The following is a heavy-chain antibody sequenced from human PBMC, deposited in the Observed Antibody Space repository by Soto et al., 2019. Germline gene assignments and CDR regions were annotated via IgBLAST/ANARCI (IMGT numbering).Heavy chain of an antibody. CDR2: ISYDGNNK. J-gene: IGHJ1*01. V-gene: IGHV3-30*18. D-gene: IGHD3-22*01. Sequence: QVQLVESGGGVVQPGRSLRLSCAASGFTFSSYGMHWVRQAPGKGLEWVAVISYDGNNKYYADSVKGRFTISRDNSKNTLYLQMNSLRAEDTAVYYCAKDNSQTQYYDSSGYYYTEYFQHWGQGTLVTVSS. CDR3: AKDNSQTQYYDSSGYYYTEYFQH. CDR1: GFTFSSYG.